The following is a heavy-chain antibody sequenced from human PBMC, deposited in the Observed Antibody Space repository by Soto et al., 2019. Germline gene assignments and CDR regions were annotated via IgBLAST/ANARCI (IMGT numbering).Heavy chain of an antibody. CDR2: VSHDGRNT. J-gene: IGHJ4*02. CDR3: ARGPSYSDSYFDY. V-gene: IGHV3-30*03. D-gene: IGHD4-17*01. Sequence: GGSLRLSCAASGFTFSDYAMHWVRQAPGKGLEWVAVVSHDGRNTHYADSVKGRFTISRDSSKNTVSLEMTSLRAEDTAVYYCARGPSYSDSYFDYWGQGTLVTVSS. CDR1: GFTFSDYA.